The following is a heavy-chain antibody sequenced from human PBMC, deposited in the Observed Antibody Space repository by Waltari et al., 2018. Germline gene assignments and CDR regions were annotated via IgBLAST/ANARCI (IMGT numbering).Heavy chain of an antibody. CDR2: IKQDGSEK. J-gene: IGHJ3*02. CDR3: ARLRVTYDAFDI. CDR1: GFTFSRYW. D-gene: IGHD2-21*02. Sequence: VQLVESGGGLVQPGVSLRLSCAAYGFTFSRYWMSWVRQAPGKGLGWVANIKQDGSEKDCVDFVKGRFTISRDNAKNSLYLQMNSLRAEDTAVYYWARLRVTYDAFDIWGQGTMVTVSS. V-gene: IGHV3-7*01.